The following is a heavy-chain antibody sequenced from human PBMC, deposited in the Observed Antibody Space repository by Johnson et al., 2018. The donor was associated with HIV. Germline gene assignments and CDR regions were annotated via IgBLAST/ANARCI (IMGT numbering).Heavy chain of an antibody. CDR2: ISFDGSNK. V-gene: IGHV3-30*14. Sequence: VQLVESGGGVVQPGRSLTLSCAASGFIFSNYAMHWVRQAPGKGLEWVAVISFDGSNKFYADSVKGRFTISRDNSKNTLYLQMNSLRAEDTAVYFCASGDDDGFWGQGTKVTVSS. CDR1: GFIFSNYA. J-gene: IGHJ3*01. D-gene: IGHD5-12*01. CDR3: ASGDDDGF.